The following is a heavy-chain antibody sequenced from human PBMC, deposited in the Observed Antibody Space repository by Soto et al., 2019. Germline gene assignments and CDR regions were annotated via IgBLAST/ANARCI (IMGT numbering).Heavy chain of an antibody. CDR2: ISSSSSTI. Sequence: QSGGSLRLSCAASGFTFSSYSMNWVRQAPGKGLEWVSYISSSSSTIYYADSVKGRFTIPRDNAKNSLYLQMNSLRAEDTAVYYCAREVVVVRLPPATWFDPWGQGTLVTVSS. CDR3: AREVVVVRLPPATWFDP. CDR1: GFTFSSYS. D-gene: IGHD2-15*01. V-gene: IGHV3-48*01. J-gene: IGHJ5*02.